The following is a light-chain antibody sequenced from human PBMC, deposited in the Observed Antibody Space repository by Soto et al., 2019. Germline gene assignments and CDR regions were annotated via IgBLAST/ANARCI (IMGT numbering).Light chain of an antibody. CDR3: QQYNDNWT. J-gene: IGKJ1*01. CDR2: KAS. Sequence: DIQMTQSPSTLSASVGDRVTITCRAGQSVRRGLAWYQQKPGKAPKLLIYKASTLESGVPSRFSGSGSGTEFTLAISSMQPDDSATSYCQQYNDNWTFGQGTKVEIK. CDR1: QSVRRG. V-gene: IGKV1-5*03.